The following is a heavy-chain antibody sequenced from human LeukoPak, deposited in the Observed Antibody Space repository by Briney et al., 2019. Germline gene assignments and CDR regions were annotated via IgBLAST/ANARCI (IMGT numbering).Heavy chain of an antibody. CDR3: ARDSRSGYYLFDY. Sequence: ASVKVSCKASGYTFTSYYMHWVRRAPGQGLEWMGIINPSGGSTSYAQKFQGRVTMTRDTSTSTVYMELSGLRSEDTAVYYCARDSRSGYYLFDYWGQGTLVTVSS. V-gene: IGHV1-46*01. CDR1: GYTFTSYY. D-gene: IGHD3-22*01. J-gene: IGHJ4*02. CDR2: INPSGGST.